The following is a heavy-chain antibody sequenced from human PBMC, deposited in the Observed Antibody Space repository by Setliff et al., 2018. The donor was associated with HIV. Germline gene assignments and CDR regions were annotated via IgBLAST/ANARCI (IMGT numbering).Heavy chain of an antibody. CDR3: ARGGQIAVLPAARWFDP. D-gene: IGHD2-2*01. CDR2: INAGNGNT. Sequence: ASVKVSCKASGYTFTTYAMHWVRQAPGQRLEWMGWINAGNGNTKYSQKFQDRVTITRDTSASTAYMELRSLRSEDTAVYYCARGGQIAVLPAARWFDPWGQGTLVTV. V-gene: IGHV1-3*01. J-gene: IGHJ5*02. CDR1: GYTFTTYA.